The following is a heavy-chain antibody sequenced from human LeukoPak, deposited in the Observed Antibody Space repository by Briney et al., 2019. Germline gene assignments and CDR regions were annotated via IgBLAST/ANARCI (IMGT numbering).Heavy chain of an antibody. Sequence: SETLSLTCPVYGGSFSGYYWSWIRQPPGKGLEWIGEINHSGSTNYNPSLKSRATISVDTSKNQSSLKLSSVTAADTAVYYCARESALWFGELNYYYYYMDVWGKGTTVTVSS. D-gene: IGHD3-10*01. J-gene: IGHJ6*03. V-gene: IGHV4-34*01. CDR1: GGSFSGYY. CDR3: ARESALWFGELNYYYYYMDV. CDR2: INHSGST.